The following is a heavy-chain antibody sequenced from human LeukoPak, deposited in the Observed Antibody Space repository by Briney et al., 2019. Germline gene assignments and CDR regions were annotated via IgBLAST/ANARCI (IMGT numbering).Heavy chain of an antibody. Sequence: SETLSLTCTVSGDSISSYYWNWIRQPPGKGLEWIGHIHYSGSTNYNPSFKSRVTISVDTSKNQSSLKLNSVTAADTAVYYCAREQSLSRDGYNWGWFDPWGQGTLVTVSS. D-gene: IGHD5-24*01. CDR3: AREQSLSRDGYNWGWFDP. CDR1: GDSISSYY. CDR2: IHYSGST. V-gene: IGHV4-59*01. J-gene: IGHJ5*02.